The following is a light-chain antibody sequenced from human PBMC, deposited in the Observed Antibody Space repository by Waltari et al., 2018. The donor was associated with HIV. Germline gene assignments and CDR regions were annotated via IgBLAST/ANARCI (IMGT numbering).Light chain of an antibody. V-gene: IGLV1-51*01. CDR2: DNN. CDR1: SSNIRNNY. CDR3: ETWDSSLGAAV. J-gene: IGLJ2*01. Sequence: QSVLTQPPSVSAAPGQKVTISCSGSSSNIRNNYVSWYQQLPGPAPKLRIYDNNKRPAGIPDRFSGSKSDTSATLGITGLQTGDEADYYCETWDSSLGAAVFGGGTKLTVL.